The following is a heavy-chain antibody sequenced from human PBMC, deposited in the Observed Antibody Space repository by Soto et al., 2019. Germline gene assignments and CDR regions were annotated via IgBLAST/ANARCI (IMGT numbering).Heavy chain of an antibody. CDR1: GGTFSSYT. CDR3: ARDLNRHARQYDYYLDV. J-gene: IGHJ6*03. Sequence: QVQLVQSGAEVKKPGSSVKVSCKASGGTFSSYTISWVRQAPGQGLEWMGRIIPILGIANYAQKFQGRVTITADKATSTAYMEQSRQRSEDTAVYYCARDLNRHARQYDYYLDVWGKGTTVTVAS. V-gene: IGHV1-69*08. D-gene: IGHD6-25*01. CDR2: IIPILGIA.